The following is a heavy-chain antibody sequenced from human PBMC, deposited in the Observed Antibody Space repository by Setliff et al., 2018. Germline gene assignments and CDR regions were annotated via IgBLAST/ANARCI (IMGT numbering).Heavy chain of an antibody. Sequence: PGGSLRLSCAASGFTFSSYWMGWVRQAPGKGLEWVANIKQDGSEKYYVDSVKGRFTISRDNAKNSLYLQMSSLRAEDTAVYYCARETLPYYFDYWGQGTLVTVSS. V-gene: IGHV3-7*01. CDR2: IKQDGSEK. CDR3: ARETLPYYFDY. CDR1: GFTFSSYW. J-gene: IGHJ4*02.